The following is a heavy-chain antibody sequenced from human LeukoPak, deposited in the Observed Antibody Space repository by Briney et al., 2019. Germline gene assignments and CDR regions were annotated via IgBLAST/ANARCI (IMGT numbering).Heavy chain of an antibody. D-gene: IGHD6-19*01. V-gene: IGHV3-30*02. CDR2: IRDDGSNK. CDR1: GFTFSSYG. Sequence: PGGSLRLSCAASGFTFSSYGMHWVRQAPGKGLEWVAFIRDDGSNKYYADSVKGRFTISRDNSKNTLYLQMNSLRAEDTAVYYCARVNGEWLGIDQWGQGTLVTVSS. J-gene: IGHJ4*02. CDR3: ARVNGEWLGIDQ.